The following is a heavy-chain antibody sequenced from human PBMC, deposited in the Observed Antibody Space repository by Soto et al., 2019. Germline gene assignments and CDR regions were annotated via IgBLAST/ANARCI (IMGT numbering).Heavy chain of an antibody. D-gene: IGHD6-6*01. CDR2: IYTSGNT. CDR3: ARDRVGSSSFDF. V-gene: IGHV4-4*07. Sequence: SETLSLTCTVSGGSMSNYYWSWIRQSAGKGLEWIGRIYTSGNTNYNPSLKSRVTMSVDTSKNQFSLKMSSVTAAGTAVYFCARDRVGSSSFDFWGQGTLVTVSS. CDR1: GGSMSNYY. J-gene: IGHJ4*02.